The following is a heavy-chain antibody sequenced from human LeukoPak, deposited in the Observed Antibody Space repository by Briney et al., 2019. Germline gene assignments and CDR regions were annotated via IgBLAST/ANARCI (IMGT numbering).Heavy chain of an antibody. CDR3: ARNKRGWLPFDY. CDR2: IYYSGST. D-gene: IGHD6-19*01. V-gene: IGHV4-59*01. J-gene: IGHJ4*02. Sequence: PSETLSLTCTVSGGSISSYYWSWIRQPPGKGLEWIGYIYYSGSTNYNPSLKSRVTISVDTSKNQFSPKLSSVTAADTAVYYCARNKRGWLPFDYWGQGTLVTVSS. CDR1: GGSISSYY.